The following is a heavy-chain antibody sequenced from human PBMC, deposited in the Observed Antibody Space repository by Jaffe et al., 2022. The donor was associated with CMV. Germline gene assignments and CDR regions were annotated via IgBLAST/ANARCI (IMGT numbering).Heavy chain of an antibody. CDR2: ISAYNDYT. CDR3: AKYASARPAYYYGGVDC. CDR1: GYTFSNYG. D-gene: IGHD3-22*01. J-gene: IGHJ4*02. Sequence: QVLLVQSGPEVKKPGASVKVSCKASGYTFSNYGVSWVRQAPGQGLEWMGWISAYNDYTNYAQKFQGRVTLTTDTSTSTAYMDLRNLRSDDTAVYYCAKYASARPAYYYGGVDCWGQGTLVTVSP. V-gene: IGHV1-18*01.